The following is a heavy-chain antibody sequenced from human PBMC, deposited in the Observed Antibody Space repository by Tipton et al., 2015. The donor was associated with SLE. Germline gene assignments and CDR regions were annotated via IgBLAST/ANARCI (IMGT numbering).Heavy chain of an antibody. CDR3: ARQRLRLLSPLDS. J-gene: IGHJ6*02. Sequence: TLSLTCTVSSDSMSSYYWSWIRQSPGKGLEWIGCVCNSGSANYDPSLKSRGTISVDTSRNHFSLELTSVTAADTAVYYCARQRLRLLSPLDSWGQGTTVTVSS. CDR2: VCNSGSA. D-gene: IGHD3-16*01. CDR1: SDSMSSYY. V-gene: IGHV4-59*08.